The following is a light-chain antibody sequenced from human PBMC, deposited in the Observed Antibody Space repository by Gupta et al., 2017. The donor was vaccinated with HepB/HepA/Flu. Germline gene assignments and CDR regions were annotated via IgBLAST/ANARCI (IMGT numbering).Light chain of an antibody. CDR3: QQYDTFSWT. V-gene: IGKV1-5*03. Sequence: IQMTQSPSTLSASVGDRVTGTCRASQSIGKWLARHQQKPCIAPKLLIYKASTLESGVPSRFSGSGFGTDFTLTISSLQPDDFATYYCQQYDTFSWTFGQGIKVEIK. CDR1: QSIGKW. CDR2: KAS. J-gene: IGKJ1*01.